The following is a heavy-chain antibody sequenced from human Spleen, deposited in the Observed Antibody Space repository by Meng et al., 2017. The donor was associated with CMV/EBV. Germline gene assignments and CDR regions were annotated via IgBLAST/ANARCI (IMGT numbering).Heavy chain of an antibody. CDR3: AKENKSCGGGSCYSFFDY. V-gene: IGHV1-46*01. D-gene: IGHD2-15*01. Sequence: ASVKVSCKASGYTFTTYYMHWVRQAPGQGLEWMGIINPSGGSTSYAQKFQGRVTMTRDTSTSTVYMELSSLRAEDTAVYYCAKENKSCGGGSCYSFFDYWGQGTLVTVSS. CDR1: GYTFTTYY. J-gene: IGHJ4*02. CDR2: INPSGGST.